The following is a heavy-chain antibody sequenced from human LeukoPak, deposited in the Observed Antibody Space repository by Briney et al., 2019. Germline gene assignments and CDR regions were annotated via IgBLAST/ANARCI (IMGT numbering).Heavy chain of an antibody. CDR3: ARFITMIVVVLLWGYYFDY. CDR2: INPNSGGT. CDR1: GYTSTGYY. J-gene: IGHJ4*02. V-gene: IGHV1-2*06. D-gene: IGHD3-22*01. Sequence: ASVKVSCKASGYTSTGYYMHWVRQAPRQGLEWMGRINPNSGGTNYAQKFQGRVTITRNTSISTAYMELSSLRSEDTAVYYCARFITMIVVVLLWGYYFDYWGQGTLVTVSS.